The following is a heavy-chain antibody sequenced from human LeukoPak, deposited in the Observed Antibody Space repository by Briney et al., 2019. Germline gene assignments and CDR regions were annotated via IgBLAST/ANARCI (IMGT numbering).Heavy chain of an antibody. D-gene: IGHD1-1*01. CDR3: ARGPPRGKYYYMDV. CDR2: IGTASDT. CDR1: GFTFSSLD. V-gene: IGHV3-13*01. J-gene: IGHJ6*03. Sequence: GGSLRLSCAASGFTFSSLDMHWVRQPTGQGLESVSTIGTASDTYYPGSVEGRFTLSRDNAKNSLYLQMNSLTAGDTAVYYCARGPPRGKYYYMDVWGKGTTVTVSS.